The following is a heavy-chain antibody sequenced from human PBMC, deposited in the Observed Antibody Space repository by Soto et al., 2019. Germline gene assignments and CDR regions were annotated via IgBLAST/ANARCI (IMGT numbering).Heavy chain of an antibody. CDR2: INHSGST. J-gene: IGHJ6*02. V-gene: IGHV4-34*01. Sequence: NPSETLSLTCAVYGGSFSGYYWSWIRQPPGKGLEWIGEINHSGSTNYNPSLKSRVTISVDTSKNQFSLKLSSVTAADTAVYYCARGDRIAAPYGMDVWGQGTTVTVSS. CDR1: GGSFSGYY. CDR3: ARGDRIAAPYGMDV. D-gene: IGHD6-13*01.